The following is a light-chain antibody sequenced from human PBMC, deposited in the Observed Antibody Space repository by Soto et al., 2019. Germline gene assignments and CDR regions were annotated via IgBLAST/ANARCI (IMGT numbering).Light chain of an antibody. Sequence: EIVMTQSPGTLSVSPGGRATLSCRAGQGVTTNFAWYQQKSGQSPRLLIYDVSIRATGVPARFSGTGSGTEFILTISSLQSEDFAVYYCQQYSKWPLTFGGGTKVDIK. CDR1: QGVTTN. V-gene: IGKV3-15*01. CDR3: QQYSKWPLT. J-gene: IGKJ4*01. CDR2: DVS.